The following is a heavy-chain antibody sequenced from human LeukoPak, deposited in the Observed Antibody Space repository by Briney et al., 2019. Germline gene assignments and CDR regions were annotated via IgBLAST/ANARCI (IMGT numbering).Heavy chain of an antibody. CDR1: GFTFSSYA. CDR2: ISGSGGST. CDR3: AKHRKVAGTPFDY. D-gene: IGHD6-19*01. Sequence: PGGSLRLSCAASGFTFSSYAMSWVRQAPGKGLEWVSAISGSGGSTYYADSVKGRFTISRDNSKNTLYLQMNSLRAEDTAVYHCAKHRKVAGTPFDYWGQGTLVTVSS. J-gene: IGHJ4*02. V-gene: IGHV3-23*01.